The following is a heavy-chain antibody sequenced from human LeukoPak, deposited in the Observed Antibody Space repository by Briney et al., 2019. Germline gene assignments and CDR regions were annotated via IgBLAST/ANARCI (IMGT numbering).Heavy chain of an antibody. V-gene: IGHV5-51*01. CDR2: IYPGDSDT. J-gene: IGHJ2*01. D-gene: IGHD2-15*01. CDR3: ARNIQIYYSGGSCYSNWYFDL. CDR1: EYSFTSHW. Sequence: GEPLKISCKGSEYSFTSHWIGWVRQIPGKGLEWMGVIYPGDSDTRYSPSFQGQVTISADKSISTAYLQWNSLKASDTAMYYCARNIQIYYSGGSCYSNWYFDLWGRGTLVTVSS.